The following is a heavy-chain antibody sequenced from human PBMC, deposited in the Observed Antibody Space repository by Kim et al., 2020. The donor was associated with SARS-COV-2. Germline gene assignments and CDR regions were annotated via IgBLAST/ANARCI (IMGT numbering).Heavy chain of an antibody. V-gene: IGHV4-59*13. CDR1: GGSISSYY. D-gene: IGHD3-16*01. CDR2: IYYSGST. J-gene: IGHJ6*02. CDR3: ARDLLGGMDV. Sequence: SETLSLTCTVSGGSISSYYWSWIRQPPGKGLEWIGYIYYSGSTNYNPSLKSRVTISVDTSKNQFSLKLSSVTAADTAVYYCARDLLGGMDVWGQGTTVT.